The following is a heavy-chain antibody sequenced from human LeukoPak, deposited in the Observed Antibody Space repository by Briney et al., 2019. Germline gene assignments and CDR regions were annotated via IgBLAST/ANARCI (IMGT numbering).Heavy chain of an antibody. CDR2: MNPNSGNT. D-gene: IGHD6-13*01. Sequence: ASVKVSCKASGYTFTGYYMHWVRQAPGQGLEWMGWMNPNSGNTGYAQKFQGRVTMTRNTSISTAYMELSSLRSEDTAVYYCARGRSSWRTKFNWFDPWGQGTLVTVSS. V-gene: IGHV1-8*02. CDR3: ARGRSSWRTKFNWFDP. CDR1: GYTFTGYY. J-gene: IGHJ5*02.